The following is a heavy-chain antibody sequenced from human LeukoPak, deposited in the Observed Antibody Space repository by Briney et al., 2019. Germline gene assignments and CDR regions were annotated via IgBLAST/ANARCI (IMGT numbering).Heavy chain of an antibody. J-gene: IGHJ5*02. CDR3: ARTYYYDRSGYYDNWFDP. D-gene: IGHD3-22*01. CDR2: LSYDGSND. V-gene: IGHV3-30-3*01. CDR1: GFTFSSYT. Sequence: GGSLRLSCAASGFTFSSYTMHWVRQAPGKGLEWISLLSYDGSNDYHADSVKGRFSISRDNSRNTLYLQMDSLRAEDTAVYYCARTYYYDRSGYYDNWFDPWGQGTLVTVAS.